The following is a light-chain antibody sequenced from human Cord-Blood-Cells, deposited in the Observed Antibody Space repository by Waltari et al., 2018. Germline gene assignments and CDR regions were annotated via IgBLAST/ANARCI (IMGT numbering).Light chain of an antibody. J-gene: IGLJ7*01. Sequence: QSALTQPASVSGSPGQSITISCTGTSSDVGGYNYVSWYQQHPGKAPKLMIYDVSNRPSGVSNRFSGSKSGNTASLTISGLQAEDEADYYCSSYTSSSHAVFGGGTQLTGL. CDR1: SSDVGGYNY. V-gene: IGLV2-14*01. CDR2: DVS. CDR3: SSYTSSSHAV.